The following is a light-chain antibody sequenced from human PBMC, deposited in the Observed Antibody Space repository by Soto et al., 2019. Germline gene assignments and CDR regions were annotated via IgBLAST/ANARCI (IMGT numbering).Light chain of an antibody. V-gene: IGKV1-5*03. CDR3: QQHSSSSPYT. Sequence: DIRMTQSRSTLSASVGDRVTSACRASQSINSWLAWYQQKPGKVPNLLIYKASTLGSGVPSRFSGGGSGTEFTLTISSLQPDDFATYYCQQHSSSSPYTFGQGTKLEIK. J-gene: IGKJ2*01. CDR2: KAS. CDR1: QSINSW.